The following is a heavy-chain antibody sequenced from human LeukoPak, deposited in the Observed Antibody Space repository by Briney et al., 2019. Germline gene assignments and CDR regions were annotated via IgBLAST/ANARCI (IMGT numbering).Heavy chain of an antibody. J-gene: IGHJ4*02. CDR3: ASPPLSSAMYYAH. V-gene: IGHV1-2*02. CDR1: GYNFGGHY. Sequence: GASVKVSYKASGYNFGGHYMHWVRQAPGQGLEWMGWIKPSDGDTNYAQNFQGRVTMTRDTSISTAYMELSSLRSDDTAVYYCASPPLSSAMYYAHWGQGTLVTVSS. D-gene: IGHD1-26*01. CDR2: IKPSDGDT.